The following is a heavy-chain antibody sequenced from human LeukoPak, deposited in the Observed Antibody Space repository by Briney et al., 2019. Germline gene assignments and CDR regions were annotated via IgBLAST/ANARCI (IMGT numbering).Heavy chain of an antibody. D-gene: IGHD5-18*01. CDR3: ARTSSGYSYGSLAGSTTDY. J-gene: IGHJ4*02. CDR2: ISGSGDYT. Sequence: GGTLRLSCAASGFTFSSHGMSWVRQAPGKGLEWVSTISGSGDYTYYADSVKGRFTISRDNAKNSLYLQMNSLRAEDTAVYYCARTSSGYSYGSLAGSTTDYWGQGTLVTVSS. CDR1: GFTFSSHG. V-gene: IGHV3-21*01.